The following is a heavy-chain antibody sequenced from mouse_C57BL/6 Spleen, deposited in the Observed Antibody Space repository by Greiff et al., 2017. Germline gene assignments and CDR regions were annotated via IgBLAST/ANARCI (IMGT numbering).Heavy chain of an antibody. CDR2: IRLKSDNYAT. J-gene: IGHJ1*03. V-gene: IGHV6-3*01. CDR3: TGIYDYSWYFDV. Sequence: EVKLMESGGGLVQPGGSMKLSCVASGFTFSNYWMNWVRQSPEKGLEWVAQIRLKSDNYATHYAESVQGRFTISRDDSKSSVYLQMNNLRADDTGIYYCTGIYDYSWYFDVWGTVTTVTVSS. D-gene: IGHD2-4*01. CDR1: GFTFSNYW.